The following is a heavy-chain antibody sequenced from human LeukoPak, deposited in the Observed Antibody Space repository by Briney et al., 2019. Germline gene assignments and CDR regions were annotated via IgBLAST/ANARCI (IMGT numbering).Heavy chain of an antibody. Sequence: PGGSLRLSCAASGFTFSSYAMSWVRQAPGKGLEWVSAISGSGGSTYYADSVKGRFTISRDNAKNSLYLQMNSLRAGDTAVYYCARVEDFDYWGQGTLVTVSS. V-gene: IGHV3-23*01. CDR1: GFTFSSYA. CDR2: ISGSGGST. CDR3: ARVEDFDY. J-gene: IGHJ4*02.